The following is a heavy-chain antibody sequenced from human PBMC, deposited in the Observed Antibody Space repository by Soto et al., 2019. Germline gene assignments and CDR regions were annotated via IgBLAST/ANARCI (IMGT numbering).Heavy chain of an antibody. CDR3: SEAVRCLAAACTFDI. Sequence: EVQLLESGGGLVQPGGSLRLSCAASGFTFSSFAMSWVRQAPGKGLEWVSAISGSGGSTYYADSVKGRFTISRDKSKNQLHLQMKSVKAEDRAVCCCSEAVRCLAAACTFDILGQGRTVTLPS. CDR2: ISGSGGST. CDR1: GFTFSSFA. D-gene: IGHD6-13*01. J-gene: IGHJ3*02. V-gene: IGHV3-23*01.